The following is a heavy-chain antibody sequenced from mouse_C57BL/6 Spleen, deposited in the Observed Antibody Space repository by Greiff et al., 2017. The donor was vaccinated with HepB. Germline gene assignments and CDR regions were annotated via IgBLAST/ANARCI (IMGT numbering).Heavy chain of an antibody. Sequence: EVQLVESGGGLVKPGGSLKLSCAASGFTFSSSAMSWVRQTPEKRLEWVATISDGGSYTYYPDNVKGRFTISRDNAKNNRYLQMSHLKSEDTAMYYCASHYDLDYWGQGTTLTVSS. V-gene: IGHV5-4*01. J-gene: IGHJ2*01. CDR2: ISDGGSYT. CDR3: ASHYDLDY. D-gene: IGHD2-4*01. CDR1: GFTFSSSA.